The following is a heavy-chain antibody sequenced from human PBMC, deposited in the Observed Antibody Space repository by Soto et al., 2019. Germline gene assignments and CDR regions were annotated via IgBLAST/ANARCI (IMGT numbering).Heavy chain of an antibody. V-gene: IGHV1-46*01. J-gene: IGHJ6*02. D-gene: IGHD3-16*02. Sequence: ASVKVSCKASGYTFTSYYMHWVRQAPGQGLEWMGIINPSGGSTSYAQKFQGRVTMTRDTSTSTVYMELSSLRSEDTAVYYCARVLYDYVWGSYPGPNRYYYYYGMDVWGQGTTVTVSS. CDR3: ARVLYDYVWGSYPGPNRYYYYYGMDV. CDR1: GYTFTSYY. CDR2: INPSGGST.